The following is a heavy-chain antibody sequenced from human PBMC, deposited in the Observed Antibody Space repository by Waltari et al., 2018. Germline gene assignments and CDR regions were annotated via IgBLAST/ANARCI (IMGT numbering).Heavy chain of an antibody. V-gene: IGHV3-48*03. Sequence: VQLVESGGGLVQPGGSLRLSCAASGFPLSRYEMNWVRQAPGKGLEWVSYISRSGDTIYYADSVKGRFTISRDNAENSLYLQMNSLRAEDTAVYYCARDRALNGWYFWGQGTLVTVSS. D-gene: IGHD6-19*01. J-gene: IGHJ4*02. CDR2: ISRSGDTI. CDR1: GFPLSRYE. CDR3: ARDRALNGWYF.